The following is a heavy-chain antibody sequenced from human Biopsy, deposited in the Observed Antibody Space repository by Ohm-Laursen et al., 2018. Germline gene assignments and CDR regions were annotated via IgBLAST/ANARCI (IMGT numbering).Heavy chain of an antibody. CDR1: EYSVTDYF. J-gene: IGHJ6*02. D-gene: IGHD4-17*01. CDR3: ARDMTVTARPYYYSGVDV. Sequence: ASVKVSRKASEYSVTDYFIHWVRHAPGQGFEWMGWINPKSGVANHAQNFQGRVSMTRGTSIHTVYLELSSLRSDDTAVYYCARDMTVTARPYYYSGVDVWGPGTRVTVSS. CDR2: INPKSGVA. V-gene: IGHV1-2*02.